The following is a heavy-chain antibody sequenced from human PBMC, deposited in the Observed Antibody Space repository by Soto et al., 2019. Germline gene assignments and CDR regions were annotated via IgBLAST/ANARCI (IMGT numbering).Heavy chain of an antibody. J-gene: IGHJ5*02. V-gene: IGHV4-39*01. Sequence: NPSETLSLTCTVSGGSISSSSYYWGWIRQPPGKGLEWIGSIYYSGSTYYNPSLKSRVTISVDTSKNQFSLKLSSVTAADTAVYYCASQSITMVRGVIVVWSDPWGQGTLVTVSS. CDR1: GGSISSSSYY. CDR2: IYYSGST. D-gene: IGHD3-10*01. CDR3: ASQSITMVRGVIVVWSDP.